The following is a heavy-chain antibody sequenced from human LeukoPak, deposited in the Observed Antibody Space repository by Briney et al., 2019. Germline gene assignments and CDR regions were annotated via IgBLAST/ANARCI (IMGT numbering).Heavy chain of an antibody. D-gene: IGHD1-7*01. Sequence: GGSLRLSCAASGFTFSSLWMGWLRQAPGKGQEWVANIKPDGSDKYYVESVKGRFTISRDNAKNSLYLQMNSLRVEDTAIYYCARISRRELPCFWGQGTLVTVSS. CDR2: IKPDGSDK. CDR1: GFTFSSLW. CDR3: ARISRRELPCF. J-gene: IGHJ4*02. V-gene: IGHV3-7*03.